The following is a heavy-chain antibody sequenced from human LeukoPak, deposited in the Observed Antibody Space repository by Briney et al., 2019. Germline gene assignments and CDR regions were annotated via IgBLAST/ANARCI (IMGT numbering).Heavy chain of an antibody. D-gene: IGHD5-18*01. CDR1: GFTFRDYY. Sequence: GGSLRLSCAASGFTFRDYYMSWIRQAPGKGLEWVSVIYSCGSTYYADSVKGRFTISRDNSKNTLYLQMNSLRAEDTAVYYCAKDKYSPFDYWGQGTLVTVSS. CDR3: AKDKYSPFDY. V-gene: IGHV3-66*01. CDR2: IYSCGST. J-gene: IGHJ4*02.